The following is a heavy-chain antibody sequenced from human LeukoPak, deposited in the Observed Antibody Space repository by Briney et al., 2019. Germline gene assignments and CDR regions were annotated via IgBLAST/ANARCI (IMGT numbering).Heavy chain of an antibody. CDR3: ARGAYYGSGSYLYF. V-gene: IGHV1-69*13. D-gene: IGHD3-10*01. Sequence: SVKVSCKASGYTFTSYGISWVRQAPGQGLEWMGEIIPVFYRRNYAQNFKGRVTITADASTSTVYMELSSLRSEDTAVYYCARGAYYGSGSYLYFWGQGTLVTVSS. J-gene: IGHJ4*02. CDR1: GYTFTSYG. CDR2: IIPVFYRR.